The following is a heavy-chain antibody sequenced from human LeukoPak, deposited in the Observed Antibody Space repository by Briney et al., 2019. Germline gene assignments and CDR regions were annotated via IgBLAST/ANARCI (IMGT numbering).Heavy chain of an antibody. V-gene: IGHV3-74*01. CDR3: ARSRWGSGDY. CDR1: GFTFSSYW. CDR2: INSDGSST. Sequence: GGSLRLSCAASGFTFSSYWMHWVRQAPGNGLVWVSRINSDGSSTSYADSVKGRFTISRDNAKNTLYLQMNSLRAEDTAVYYCARSRWGSGDYWGQGTLVTVSS. J-gene: IGHJ4*02. D-gene: IGHD7-27*01.